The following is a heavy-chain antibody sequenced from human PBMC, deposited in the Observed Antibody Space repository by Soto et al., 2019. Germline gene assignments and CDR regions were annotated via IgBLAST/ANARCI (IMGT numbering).Heavy chain of an antibody. D-gene: IGHD2-2*01. Sequence: GGSLRLSCAASRFTFSTYEMNWVRQAPGKGLEWVSYISTSGSTVYYADSVKGRFTISRDNTRNSLYLQMNSLRDEDTALYYCVRYCSTTLCNGVATRTFDYWGQGTLVTVS. CDR2: ISTSGSTV. J-gene: IGHJ4*02. V-gene: IGHV3-48*03. CDR3: VRYCSTTLCNGVATRTFDY. CDR1: RFTFSTYE.